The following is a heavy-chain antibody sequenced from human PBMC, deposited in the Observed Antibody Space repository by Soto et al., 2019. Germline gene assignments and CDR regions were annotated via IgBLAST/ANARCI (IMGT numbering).Heavy chain of an antibody. D-gene: IGHD3-10*01. CDR1: GFTFSSYA. J-gene: IGHJ4*02. V-gene: IGHV3-23*01. CDR3: ARWFTYGNFDYFDY. Sequence: GGSLRLSCAASGFTFSSYAMSWVRQAPGKGLEWVSAISGSGGSTYYADSVKGRFTISRDNAKNTLYLQMNSLRAEDTAVYYCARWFTYGNFDYFDYWGEGTQVTLSS. CDR2: ISGSGGST.